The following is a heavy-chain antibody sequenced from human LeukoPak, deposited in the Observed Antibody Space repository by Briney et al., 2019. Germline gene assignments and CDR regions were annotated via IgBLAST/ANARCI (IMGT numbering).Heavy chain of an antibody. Sequence: GGSLRLSCAASGFTFSSYAMSWVRQAPGKGLEWVSAISGSGGSTYYADSVQGRFTISRDNSKNTLYLQMNSLRAEDTAVYYCAKVPNSSSSLDYWGQGTLVTVSS. V-gene: IGHV3-23*01. CDR2: ISGSGGST. CDR1: GFTFSSYA. J-gene: IGHJ4*02. CDR3: AKVPNSSSSLDY. D-gene: IGHD6-6*01.